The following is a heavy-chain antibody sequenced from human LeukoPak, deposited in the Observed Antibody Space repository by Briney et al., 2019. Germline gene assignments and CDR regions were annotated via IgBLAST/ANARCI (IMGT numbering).Heavy chain of an antibody. J-gene: IGHJ4*02. CDR3: ERARSGKWQLIL. Sequence: PGGSLRLSCAASGFTVSSNYMSWVRQAPRKGLERVSVIYSGGSTYYADSVKGRFTISRDNSKNTLYLQMNSLRAEDTAVYYCERARSGKWQLILWGQGTLVTVPS. D-gene: IGHD1-26*01. CDR1: GFTVSSNY. V-gene: IGHV3-66*02. CDR2: IYSGGST.